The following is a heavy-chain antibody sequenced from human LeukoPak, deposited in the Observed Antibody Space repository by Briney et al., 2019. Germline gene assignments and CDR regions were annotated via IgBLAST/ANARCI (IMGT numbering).Heavy chain of an antibody. D-gene: IGHD3-10*01. V-gene: IGHV4-59*01. CDR1: GGSISKFY. CDR3: ARGGFREFDS. CDR2: IYYSGST. Sequence: SETLSLTCTVSGGSISKFYWSWIRQPPGKGLVWIGYIYYSGSTNYNPSLKSRVTISVNTSKNQFSLKLSSVTAADTAVYYCARGGFREFDSWGQGTLVIVSS. J-gene: IGHJ4*02.